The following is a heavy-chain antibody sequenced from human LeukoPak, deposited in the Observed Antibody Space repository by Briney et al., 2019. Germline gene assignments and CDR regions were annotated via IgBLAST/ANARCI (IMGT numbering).Heavy chain of an antibody. J-gene: IGHJ6*02. CDR1: GFTFSDYW. CDR2: INSDGSAT. CDR3: TRDHGLDV. V-gene: IGHV3-74*01. Sequence: GGSLRLSCAASGFTFSDYWMSWVRQAPGKGLMWVSQINSDGSATSCADPVKGRCTISRDNAKNMLYLEMNSLRVEDTAVYFCTRDHGLDVWGQGTTVTVSS.